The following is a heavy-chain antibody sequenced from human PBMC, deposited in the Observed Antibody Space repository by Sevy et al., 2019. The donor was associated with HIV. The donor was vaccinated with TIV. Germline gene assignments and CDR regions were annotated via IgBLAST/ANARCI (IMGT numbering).Heavy chain of an antibody. CDR2: ISGSGGST. J-gene: IGHJ3*02. CDR3: AKDSEERVGATTRGDAFDI. V-gene: IGHV3-23*01. D-gene: IGHD1-26*01. CDR1: GFTFSSYA. Sequence: GGSLRLSCAASGFTFSSYAMSWVRQAPGKGVEWVSAISGSGGSTYYADSVKGRFTISRDNSKNTLYLQMNSLRAEDTAVYYCAKDSEERVGATTRGDAFDIWGQGTMVTVSS.